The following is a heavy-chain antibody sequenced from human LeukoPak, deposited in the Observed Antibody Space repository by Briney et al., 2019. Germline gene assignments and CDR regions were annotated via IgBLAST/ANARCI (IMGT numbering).Heavy chain of an antibody. Sequence: GGSLRLSCAASGFTFSSYGMHWVRQAPGKGLEWVAVIWYDGSNKYYADSVKGRFTISRDNSKNTLYLQMNGLRAEDTAVYYCAKDSETRLFDYWGQGTLVTVSS. CDR2: IWYDGSNK. D-gene: IGHD3-10*01. J-gene: IGHJ4*02. CDR1: GFTFSSYG. CDR3: AKDSETRLFDY. V-gene: IGHV3-33*06.